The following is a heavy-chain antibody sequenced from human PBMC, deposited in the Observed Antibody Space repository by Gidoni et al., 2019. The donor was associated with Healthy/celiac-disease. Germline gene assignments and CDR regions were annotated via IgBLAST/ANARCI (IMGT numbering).Heavy chain of an antibody. V-gene: IGHV1-69*01. CDR1: GGTFSSYA. CDR3: AREGDPYYYDSSGPTDAFDI. D-gene: IGHD3-22*01. Sequence: QVQLVQSGAEVKKPGSSVKVSCKASGGTFSSYAISWVRQAPGQGLEWMGGIIPIFGTANYAQKFQGRVTITADESTSTAYMELSSLRSEDTAVYYCAREGDPYYYDSSGPTDAFDIWGQGTMVTVSS. CDR2: IIPIFGTA. J-gene: IGHJ3*02.